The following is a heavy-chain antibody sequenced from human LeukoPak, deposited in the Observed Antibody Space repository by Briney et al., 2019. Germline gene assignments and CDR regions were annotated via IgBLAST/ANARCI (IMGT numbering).Heavy chain of an antibody. CDR1: GFTFSSYR. CDR3: ARDRGGSGSYYTGYYSDY. V-gene: IGHV3-21*01. Sequence: GGSLRLSCAASGFTFSSYRMNWVRHTPGKGLGRGSSISSSSSYIYYADSVKGGLTISRDNAKSSLYLQMNSLRAEDTAVYYCARDRGGSGSYYTGYYSDYWGQGTLVTVSS. D-gene: IGHD3-10*01. CDR2: ISSSSSYI. J-gene: IGHJ4*02.